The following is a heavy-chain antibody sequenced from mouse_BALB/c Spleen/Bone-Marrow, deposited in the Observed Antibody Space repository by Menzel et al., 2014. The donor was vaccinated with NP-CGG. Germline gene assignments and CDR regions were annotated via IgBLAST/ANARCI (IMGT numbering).Heavy chain of an antibody. V-gene: IGHV4-1*02. CDR3: ARLGYYGGFAY. Sequence: EVQGVESGSGLVQPGGSLKLSCAASGFDFSGFWMGWVRQAPGKGLEWIGEINPDSSTINYTPSLKDRFIISRDNAKNTMYQQMSKVRSEDTALYYCARLGYYGGFAYWGQGTLVTVSA. CDR1: GFDFSGFW. CDR2: INPDSSTI. D-gene: IGHD2-3*01. J-gene: IGHJ3*01.